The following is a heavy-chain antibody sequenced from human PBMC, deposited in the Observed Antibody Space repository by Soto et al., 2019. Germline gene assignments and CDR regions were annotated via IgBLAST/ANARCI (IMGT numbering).Heavy chain of an antibody. CDR1: GGTFSSYA. J-gene: IGHJ4*02. V-gene: IGHV1-69*12. CDR2: IIPIFGTA. Sequence: QVQLVQSGAEVKKPGSSVKVSCKASGGTFSSYAISWVRQAPGQGLEWMGGIIPIFGTANYAQKFQGRVRITETXSTSTAYMELSSLRSEDTAVYYCARGTPAPGGIDYWGQGTLVTVSS. D-gene: IGHD1-1*01. CDR3: ARGTPAPGGIDY.